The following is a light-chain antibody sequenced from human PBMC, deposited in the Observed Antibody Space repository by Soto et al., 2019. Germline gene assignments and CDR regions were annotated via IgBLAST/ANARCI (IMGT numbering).Light chain of an antibody. CDR2: GAS. CDR3: QQYGSSPS. CDR1: QSISSN. J-gene: IGKJ1*01. V-gene: IGKV3-20*01. Sequence: EIVFTQSPGTLSLSPGKRATLSCRASQSISSNLAWYQQKPGQAPRLLIYGASSRATGIPDRFSGSGSGTDFTLTISRLEPEDFAVYYCQQYGSSPSFGQGTKVDI.